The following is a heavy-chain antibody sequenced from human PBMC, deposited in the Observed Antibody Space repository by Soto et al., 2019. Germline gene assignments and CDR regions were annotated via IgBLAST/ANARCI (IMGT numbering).Heavy chain of an antibody. D-gene: IGHD3-9*01. CDR2: IYYSGST. CDR1: GGSISSYY. CDR3: ARDRRDDILTGYWFDP. V-gene: IGHV4-59*01. Sequence: SETLSLTCTVSGGSISSYYLSWIRQPPGKGLEWIGYIYYSGSTNYNPSLKSRVTISVDTSRNQFSLKLSSVTAADTAVYYCARDRRDDILTGYWFDPWGQGTLVTVSS. J-gene: IGHJ5*02.